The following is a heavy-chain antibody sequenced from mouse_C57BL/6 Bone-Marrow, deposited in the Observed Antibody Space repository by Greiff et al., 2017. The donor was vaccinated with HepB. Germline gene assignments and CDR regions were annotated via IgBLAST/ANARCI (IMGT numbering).Heavy chain of an antibody. J-gene: IGHJ2*01. CDR2: IYPRSGNT. Sequence: QVQLQQSGAELARPGASVKLSCKASGYTFTSYGISWVKQSTGQGLEWIGEIYPRSGNTYYNEKFKGKATLTADKSSSTAYMELRSLTSEDSAVYFCAREENYYFFDYWGQGTTLTVSS. CDR1: GYTFTSYG. D-gene: IGHD1-1*01. CDR3: AREENYYFFDY. V-gene: IGHV1-81*01.